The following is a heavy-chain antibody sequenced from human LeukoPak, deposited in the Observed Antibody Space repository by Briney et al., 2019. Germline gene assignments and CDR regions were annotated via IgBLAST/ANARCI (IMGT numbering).Heavy chain of an antibody. CDR2: INHSGYT. D-gene: IGHD6-13*01. Sequence: PSETLSLTCAVYGESFSGYFWGWIRQPPGTGLEWIGEINHSGYTNYKPSLKSRATISRDTSKNQFSLTLNLVSAADAAVYYCARGAICGSSCRAFDVWGQGTMVTVSP. CDR3: ARGAICGSSCRAFDV. J-gene: IGHJ3*01. V-gene: IGHV4-34*01. CDR1: GESFSGYF.